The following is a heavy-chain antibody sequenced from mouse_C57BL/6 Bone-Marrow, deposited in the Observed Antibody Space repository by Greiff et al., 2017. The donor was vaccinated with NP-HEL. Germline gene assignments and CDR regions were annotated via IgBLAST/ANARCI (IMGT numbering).Heavy chain of an antibody. D-gene: IGHD1-1*01. CDR2: IYPGNSDT. CDR1: GYTFTSYW. CDR3: TRRAAYYYYGSRNWYFDV. Sequence: VQLQQSGTVLARPGASVKMSCKTSGYTFTSYWMHWVKQRPGQGLEWIGAIYPGNSDTSYNQKFKGKAKLTAVTSASTAYMELSSLTNEDSAVYYCTRRAAYYYYGSRNWYFDVWGTGTTVTVSS. J-gene: IGHJ1*03. V-gene: IGHV1-5*01.